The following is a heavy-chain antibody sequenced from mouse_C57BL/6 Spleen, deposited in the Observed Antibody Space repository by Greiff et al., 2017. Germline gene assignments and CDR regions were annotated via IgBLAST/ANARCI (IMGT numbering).Heavy chain of an antibody. CDR1: GFTFSNYW. Sequence: EVKLVESGGGLVQPGGSMKLSCVASGFTFSNYWMNWVRQSPEKGLEWVAQIRLKSDNYATHYAESVKGRFTISRDDSKSSVYLQMNNLRAEDTGIYYCTGRGLLPVYAMDYWGQGTSVTVSS. CDR2: IRLKSDNYAT. D-gene: IGHD2-3*01. V-gene: IGHV6-3*01. CDR3: TGRGLLPVYAMDY. J-gene: IGHJ4*01.